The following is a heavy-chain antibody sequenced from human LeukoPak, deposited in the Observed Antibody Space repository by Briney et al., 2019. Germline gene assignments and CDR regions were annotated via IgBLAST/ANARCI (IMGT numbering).Heavy chain of an antibody. J-gene: IGHJ5*02. CDR1: GGSISSYY. CDR3: ARRRGYCSSTSCSYNWFDP. D-gene: IGHD2-2*03. Sequence: SETLSLTCTVSGGSISSYYWTWIRQPPGKGLEWIGYIYYSGSTKYNPSLKSRVTMSVDTSKNRFSLKLSSVTAADTAVYYCARRRGYCSSTSCSYNWFDPWGQGTLVTVSS. V-gene: IGHV4-59*08. CDR2: IYYSGST.